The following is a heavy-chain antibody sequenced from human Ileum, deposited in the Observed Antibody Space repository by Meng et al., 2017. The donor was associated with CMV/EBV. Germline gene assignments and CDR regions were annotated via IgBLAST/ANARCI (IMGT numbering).Heavy chain of an antibody. CDR2: IKQDGSEK. CDR3: ARDGH. J-gene: IGHJ4*02. V-gene: IGHV3-7*01. CDR1: GFTFSNYW. Sequence: GESLKISCVGSGFTFSNYWMNWVRQAPGKGLEWVANIKQDGSEKYYVDSVKGRFTISRDNAKNSLFLQMNSLSAEDTAVYYCARDGHWGQGTLVTVSS.